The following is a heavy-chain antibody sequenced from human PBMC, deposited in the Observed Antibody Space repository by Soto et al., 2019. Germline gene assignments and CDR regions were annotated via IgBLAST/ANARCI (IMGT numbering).Heavy chain of an antibody. Sequence: GGSLRLSCAASGFTFGSYSMNWVRLAPGKGLEWVSSLSSSSTYVYYADSVRGRFTISRDNSKNSLYLQMNSLRAEDTGVYYCARPYSYDSSGYHYYYYGMDVWGQGTTVTVSS. CDR3: ARPYSYDSSGYHYYYYGMDV. J-gene: IGHJ6*02. CDR2: LSSSSTYV. CDR1: GFTFGSYS. V-gene: IGHV3-21*06. D-gene: IGHD3-22*01.